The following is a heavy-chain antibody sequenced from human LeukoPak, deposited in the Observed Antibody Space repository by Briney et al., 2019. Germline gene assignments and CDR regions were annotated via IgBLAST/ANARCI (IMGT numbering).Heavy chain of an antibody. Sequence: QPGESLRLSCAASGFTSSSYAMSWVRQAPGKGLEWVSTISGSGAGTYYADSVKGRFTISRDNSKNTLYLQMNSLRAEDTAVYYCAKDQAAAGLFDYWGQGTLVTVSS. CDR2: ISGSGAGT. J-gene: IGHJ4*02. CDR1: GFTSSSYA. CDR3: AKDQAAAGLFDY. V-gene: IGHV3-23*01. D-gene: IGHD6-13*01.